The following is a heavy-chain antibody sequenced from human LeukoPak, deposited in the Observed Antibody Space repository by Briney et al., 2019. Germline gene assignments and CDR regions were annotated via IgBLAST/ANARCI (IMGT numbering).Heavy chain of an antibody. CDR2: INTEGKTT. CDR1: GFTFSTYW. CDR3: ARDPGSNSHDWYFDL. J-gene: IGHJ2*01. Sequence: PGGSLRLSCAASGFTFSTYWMYWVRQAPGKGQLWVSRINTEGKTTHYADSVKGRFVIPRDNAKNTLYLQMNSLRTEDTAVYYCARDPGSNSHDWYFDLWGRGTLVTVSS. V-gene: IGHV3-74*01. D-gene: IGHD1-26*01.